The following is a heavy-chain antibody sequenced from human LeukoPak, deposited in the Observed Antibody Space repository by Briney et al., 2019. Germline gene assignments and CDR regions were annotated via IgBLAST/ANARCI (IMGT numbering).Heavy chain of an antibody. CDR2: INSSGGNT. Sequence: ASVKVSCKASGYIFTSYYIHWVRQAPGQGLEWMGIINSSGGNTRYAQKFQGRVTMTRDTSTSTAYMELSSLRSEDTAVYYCARDIAVARYNYGMDVWGQGTTVTVSS. CDR1: GYIFTSYY. CDR3: ARDIAVARYNYGMDV. V-gene: IGHV1-46*01. D-gene: IGHD6-19*01. J-gene: IGHJ6*02.